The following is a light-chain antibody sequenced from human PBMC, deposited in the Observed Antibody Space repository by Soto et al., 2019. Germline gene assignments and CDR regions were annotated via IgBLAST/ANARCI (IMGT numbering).Light chain of an antibody. CDR3: GSYRISTAV. Sequence: QSVMTQPPSVSAAPGQKVTISCSGSSSDVGGYNYVSWYQQYPGKAPKLMIYDVTNRPSGVSNRFSGSKSGNTASLTISGLQAEDEADYYCGSYRISTAVFGTGTKLTVL. CDR2: DVT. V-gene: IGLV2-14*01. J-gene: IGLJ1*01. CDR1: SSDVGGYNY.